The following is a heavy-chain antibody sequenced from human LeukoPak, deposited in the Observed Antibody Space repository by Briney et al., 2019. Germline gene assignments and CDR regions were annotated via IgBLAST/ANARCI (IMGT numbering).Heavy chain of an antibody. J-gene: IGHJ4*02. CDR3: ARNSALDY. V-gene: IGHV3-33*01. CDR1: GFTFSSYD. Sequence: GGSLRLSCAASGFTFSSYDMHWVRQAPGKGLEWVAVMWSDGSNKYHADSVKGRFTISRDNSKNTLYLQMNSLRAEDTAVYYCARNSALDYWGQGTLSPSPQ. CDR2: MWSDGSNK. D-gene: IGHD2/OR15-2a*01.